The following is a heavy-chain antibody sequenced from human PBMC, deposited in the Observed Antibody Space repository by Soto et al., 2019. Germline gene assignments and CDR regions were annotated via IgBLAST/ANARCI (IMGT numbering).Heavy chain of an antibody. CDR3: ACSIYYYYYYGMDV. CDR2: IIPIFGTA. D-gene: IGHD2-21*01. J-gene: IGHJ6*02. Sequence: QVRLVQSGAEVKKPGSSVKVSCKASGGTFSSYAISWVRQAPGQGLEWMGGIIPIFGTANYAQKFQGRVTITADEATSTAYMELSSLTSEDTSVYYCACSIYYYYYYGMDVWGQGTTVTVSS. CDR1: GGTFSSYA. V-gene: IGHV1-69*01.